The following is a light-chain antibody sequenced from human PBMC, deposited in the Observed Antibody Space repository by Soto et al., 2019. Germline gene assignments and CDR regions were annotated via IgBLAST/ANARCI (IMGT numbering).Light chain of an antibody. CDR2: RAS. CDR3: QQSYTSPPWT. Sequence: DIQMTQSPSSLSASVGDRITISCRASQSISSYLNWYQQKPGTAPRFLIYRASSVKTGVPPRFSGSGSGRDFTLTISSLRPEDIATYFCQQSYTSPPWTFGQGTKVEIK. J-gene: IGKJ1*01. V-gene: IGKV1-39*01. CDR1: QSISSY.